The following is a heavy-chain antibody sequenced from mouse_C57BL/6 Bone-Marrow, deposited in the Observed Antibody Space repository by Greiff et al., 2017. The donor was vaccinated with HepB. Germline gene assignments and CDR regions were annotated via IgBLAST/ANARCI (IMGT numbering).Heavy chain of an antibody. CDR3: ARGDYGSSSRDY. D-gene: IGHD1-1*01. CDR2: IYPGDGDT. CDR1: GYAFSSSW. Sequence: VKLMESGPELVKPGASVKISCKASGYAFSSSWMNWVKQRPGKGLEWIGRIYPGDGDTNYNGKFKGKATLTADKSSSTAYMQLSSLTSEDSAVYFCARGDYGSSSRDYWGQGTTLTVSS. J-gene: IGHJ2*01. V-gene: IGHV1-82*01.